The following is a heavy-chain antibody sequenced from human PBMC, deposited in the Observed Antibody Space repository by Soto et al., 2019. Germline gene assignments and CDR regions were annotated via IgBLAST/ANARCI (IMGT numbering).Heavy chain of an antibody. J-gene: IGHJ6*02. Sequence: ASVKVSCKASGGTFSSYAISWVRHAPGQRLEWMGGIIPIVGTANYAQKFQGRVTMTRDTSTSTVYMELSSLRSEDTAVYYCARDFAPTTVTTYYYGMDVWGQGTTVTVSS. V-gene: IGHV1-69*05. CDR2: IIPIVGTA. CDR1: GGTFSSYA. D-gene: IGHD4-4*01. CDR3: ARDFAPTTVTTYYYGMDV.